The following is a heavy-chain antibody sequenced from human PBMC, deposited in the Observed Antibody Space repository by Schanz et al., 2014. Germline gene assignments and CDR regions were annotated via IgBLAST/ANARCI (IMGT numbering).Heavy chain of an antibody. CDR1: GFSVSSNY. CDR3: ARRITGTHHNPYYHGMDV. CDR2: IYMNSGST. J-gene: IGHJ6*02. V-gene: IGHV3-53*01. Sequence: EVHLVESGGGLIQPGGSLRLSCVVSGFSVSSNYMSWVRQTPGKGLEWVSSIYMNSGSTRYADSVKGRFTISRDNSKNALYLQMNSLRAEDTAVYYCARRITGTHHNPYYHGMDVWGQGTTVTVSS. D-gene: IGHD1-20*01.